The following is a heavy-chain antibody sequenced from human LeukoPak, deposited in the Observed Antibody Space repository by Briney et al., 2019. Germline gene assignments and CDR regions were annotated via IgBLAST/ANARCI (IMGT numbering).Heavy chain of an antibody. CDR2: IHTSGIT. J-gene: IGHJ6*03. Sequence: SETLSLTCTVSGGSLNNYYWTWIRQPAGKGLECIGRIHTSGITHYNPSLKSRVTLSADTSKSQFSLKLSSVTAADTAVYYCARAPYSSSARYSYYYYYMDVWGKGTTVTVSS. D-gene: IGHD6-6*01. V-gene: IGHV4-4*07. CDR3: ARAPYSSSARYSYYYYYMDV. CDR1: GGSLNNYY.